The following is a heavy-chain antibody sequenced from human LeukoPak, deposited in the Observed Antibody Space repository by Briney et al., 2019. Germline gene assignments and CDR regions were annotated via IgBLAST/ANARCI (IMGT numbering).Heavy chain of an antibody. Sequence: SETLSLTCTVSDGAITGFSWSWIRQPPGKGLEWIGYIYYSGDTNYNPSLQSRVTLSVDTSKNQFSLKLTSVTAADTAVYYCVRGPYGSGISNWFDPWGQGTLVTVSS. CDR1: DGAITGFS. CDR2: IYYSGDT. D-gene: IGHD3-10*01. J-gene: IGHJ5*02. V-gene: IGHV4-59*01. CDR3: VRGPYGSGISNWFDP.